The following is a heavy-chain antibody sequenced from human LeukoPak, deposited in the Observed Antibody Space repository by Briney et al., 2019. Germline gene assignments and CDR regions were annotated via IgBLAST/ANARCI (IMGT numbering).Heavy chain of an antibody. Sequence: GASVKVSCKASGYTFTGYYIHWVRQAPGQGLEWMGWINPNSGGPNYAQKFQGRVTMTRDTSISTAYMEMSRLRSDDTAVYYCARDASAGGTNWFDPWGQGTLVTVSS. CDR3: ARDASAGGTNWFDP. V-gene: IGHV1-2*02. CDR2: INPNSGGP. CDR1: GYTFTGYY. J-gene: IGHJ5*02. D-gene: IGHD3-16*01.